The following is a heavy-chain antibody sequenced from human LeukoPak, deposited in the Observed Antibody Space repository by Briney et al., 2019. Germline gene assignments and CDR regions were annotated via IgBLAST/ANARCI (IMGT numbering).Heavy chain of an antibody. CDR3: ARDLSELGIAVAAWFDP. CDR1: GYTFTGYY. Sequence: GASVKVSCKASGYTFTGYYMHWVRQAPGQGLEWMGWINPNSGGTNYAQKFQGRVTMPRDTSISTAYMELSRLRSDDTAVYYCARDLSELGIAVAAWFDPWGQGTLVTVSS. V-gene: IGHV1-2*02. D-gene: IGHD6-19*01. CDR2: INPNSGGT. J-gene: IGHJ5*02.